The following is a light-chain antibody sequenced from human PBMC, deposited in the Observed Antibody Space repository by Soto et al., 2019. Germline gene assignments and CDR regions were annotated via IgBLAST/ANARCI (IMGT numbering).Light chain of an antibody. Sequence: DIVMTQSPDSLAVYLGERAAINCKSSQSVLSSSNNKNYLAWYQQKPRQPPKLLIYWASTRESGVPDRFSGSGSGTDFTLTISSLQAADVAVYYCQQYYATPTFGQGTKVEIK. CDR1: QSVLSSSNNKNY. J-gene: IGKJ1*01. CDR2: WAS. CDR3: QQYYATPT. V-gene: IGKV4-1*01.